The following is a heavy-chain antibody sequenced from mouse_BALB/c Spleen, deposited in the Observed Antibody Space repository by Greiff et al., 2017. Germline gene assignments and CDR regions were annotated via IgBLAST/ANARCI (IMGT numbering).Heavy chain of an antibody. V-gene: IGHV1-80*01. Sequence: VQLQQSGAELVRPGSSVKISCKASGYAFSSYWMNWVKQRPGQGLEWIGQIYPGDGDTNYNGKFKGKATLTADKSSSTAYMQLSSLTSEDSAVYFCARWLGRRYYFDYWGQGTTLTVSS. D-gene: IGHD4-1*01. CDR2: IYPGDGDT. CDR1: GYAFSSYW. CDR3: ARWLGRRYYFDY. J-gene: IGHJ2*01.